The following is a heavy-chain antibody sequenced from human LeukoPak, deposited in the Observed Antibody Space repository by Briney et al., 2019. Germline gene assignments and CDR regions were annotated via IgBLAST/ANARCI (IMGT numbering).Heavy chain of an antibody. Sequence: SETLPLTCTVFGGPISSYGYFWGWIRQPPGKGLEWIGSSSYSGTAYYNPSLKSRVTISVDTSKTQFSLKLSSVTAADTAVYYCARPSLGPTGVDFWGQGTLVTVSS. D-gene: IGHD1-26*01. J-gene: IGHJ4*02. CDR3: ARPSLGPTGVDF. CDR2: SSYSGTA. CDR1: GGPISSYGYF. V-gene: IGHV4-39*01.